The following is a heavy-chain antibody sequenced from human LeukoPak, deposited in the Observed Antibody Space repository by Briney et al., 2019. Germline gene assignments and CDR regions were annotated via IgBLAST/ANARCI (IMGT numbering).Heavy chain of an antibody. D-gene: IGHD4-11*01. CDR1: GGTFSSYA. V-gene: IGHV1-69*05. CDR3: ARDLKGPSVTSPYSRYFDL. CDR2: IIPIFGTA. Sequence: SSVKVSCKASGGTFSSYAISWVRQAPGQGLEWMGGIIPIFGTANYAQKFQGRVTITTDESTSTAYMELSSLRSEDTAVYYCARDLKGPSVTSPYSRYFDLWGRGTLVTVSS. J-gene: IGHJ2*01.